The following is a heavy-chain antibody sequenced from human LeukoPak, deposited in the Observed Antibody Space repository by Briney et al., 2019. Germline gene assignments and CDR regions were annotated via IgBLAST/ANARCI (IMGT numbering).Heavy chain of an antibody. D-gene: IGHD4-11*01. J-gene: IGHJ6*03. CDR2: ISYDGSNK. Sequence: GGSLRLSCAASGVTFSSYAMHWVRQAPGKGLEWVAVISYDGSNKYYADSVKGRFTSSRDNSKNTLYLQMNSLRAEDTAVYYCARVLADYIQYYYYYMDVWGKGTTVTVSS. CDR1: GVTFSSYA. CDR3: ARVLADYIQYYYYYMDV. V-gene: IGHV3-30*04.